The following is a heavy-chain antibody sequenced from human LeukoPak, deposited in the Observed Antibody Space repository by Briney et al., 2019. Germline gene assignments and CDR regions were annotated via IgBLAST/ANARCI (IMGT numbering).Heavy chain of an antibody. Sequence: GGSLRLSCAASGFTFSSYSMNWVRQAPGKGLEWVPYISSSSSTIYYADSVKGRFTNSRDNAKNSLYLQMNSLRAEDTAVYYCARVRCSGGSCYDKPDQYYMDVWGKGTTVTVSS. D-gene: IGHD2-15*01. CDR3: ARVRCSGGSCYDKPDQYYMDV. J-gene: IGHJ6*03. CDR1: GFTFSSYS. CDR2: ISSSSSTI. V-gene: IGHV3-48*04.